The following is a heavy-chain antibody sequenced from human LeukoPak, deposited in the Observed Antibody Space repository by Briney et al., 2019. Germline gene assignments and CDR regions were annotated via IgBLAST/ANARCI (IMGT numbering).Heavy chain of an antibody. J-gene: IGHJ3*02. CDR1: GFTFSSYS. D-gene: IGHD3-22*01. Sequence: GGSLRLSCAASGFTFSSYSMNWVRQAPGKGLEWVSSISSSSSYICYADSVKGRFTISRDNAKNSLYLQMNSLRAEDTAVYYCARNYYDSSGYYPDAFDIWGQGTMVTVSS. V-gene: IGHV3-21*01. CDR2: ISSSSSYI. CDR3: ARNYYDSSGYYPDAFDI.